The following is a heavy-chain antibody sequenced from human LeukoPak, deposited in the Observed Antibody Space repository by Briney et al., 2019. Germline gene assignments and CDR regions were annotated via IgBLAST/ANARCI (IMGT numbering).Heavy chain of an antibody. Sequence: SETLSLTCTVSGGSISSNSYYWGWIRQPPGKGLEWIGSIYYSGSTYYNPSLKSRVTISVDTSKNQFSLKLSSVTAADTAVYYCASDSGSSPRYYYYYMDVWGKGTTVTVSS. V-gene: IGHV4-39*07. CDR1: GGSISSNSYY. CDR3: ASDSGSSPRYYYYYMDV. CDR2: IYYSGST. D-gene: IGHD1-26*01. J-gene: IGHJ6*03.